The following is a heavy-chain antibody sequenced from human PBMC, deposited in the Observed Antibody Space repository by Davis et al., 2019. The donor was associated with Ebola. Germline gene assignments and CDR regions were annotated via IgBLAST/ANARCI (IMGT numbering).Heavy chain of an antibody. D-gene: IGHD6-25*01. CDR1: GYTFTSYA. V-gene: IGHV1-3*01. J-gene: IGHJ4*02. Sequence: AASVTVSCKASGYTFTSYAMHWVRQAPGQRLEWMGWINAGNGNTKYSQKFQGRVTITRDTSASTAYMELISLRSEDTAVYYCARAHPPAPSDYWGQGTLVTVSS. CDR2: INAGNGNT. CDR3: ARAHPPAPSDY.